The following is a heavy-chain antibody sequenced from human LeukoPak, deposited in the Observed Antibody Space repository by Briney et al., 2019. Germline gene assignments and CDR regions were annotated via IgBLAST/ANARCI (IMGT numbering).Heavy chain of an antibody. CDR2: IIPIFGTP. D-gene: IGHD3-22*01. CDR1: GGTFSSYA. CDR3: ASTGYYDSSGYYYDSGSSYAFDI. J-gene: IGHJ3*02. V-gene: IGHV1-69*06. Sequence: ASVKVSCKASGGTFSSYAFNWVRQASGQGLEWMGGIIPIFGTPKYAQKFQGRVTIIADKSTSTGYMHLSSLRSEDTAVYYCASTGYYDSSGYYYDSGSSYAFDIWGQGTMVTVSS.